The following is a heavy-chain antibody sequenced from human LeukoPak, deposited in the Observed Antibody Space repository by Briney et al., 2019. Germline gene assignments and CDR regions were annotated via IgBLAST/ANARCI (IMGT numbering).Heavy chain of an antibody. CDR2: ISSSGSTI. CDR1: GFTFSSYN. V-gene: IGHV3-48*01. Sequence: GSLRLSCAASGFTFSSYNMNWVRQAPGKGLEWVSDISSSGSTIYFADSVKGRFTISRDNAKNSLYLQMNSLRAEDTAVYYCAKRRYSSGGAGDYWGQGTLVTVSS. D-gene: IGHD6-19*01. J-gene: IGHJ4*02. CDR3: AKRRYSSGGAGDY.